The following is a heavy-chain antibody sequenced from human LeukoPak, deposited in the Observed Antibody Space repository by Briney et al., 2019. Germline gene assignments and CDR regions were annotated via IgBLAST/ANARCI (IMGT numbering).Heavy chain of an antibody. D-gene: IGHD3-9*01. V-gene: IGHV1-2*02. CDR1: AYTFTGYY. J-gene: IGHJ4*02. CDR2: INPNSGGT. CDR3: ARDLVPDWLSPVVLFDY. Sequence: GASVKVSCKASAYTFTGYYMHWVRQAPGQGLEWMGWINPNSGGTNYAQKFQGRVTMTRDTSISTAYMELSRLRSDDTAVYYCARDLVPDWLSPVVLFDYWGQGTLVTVSS.